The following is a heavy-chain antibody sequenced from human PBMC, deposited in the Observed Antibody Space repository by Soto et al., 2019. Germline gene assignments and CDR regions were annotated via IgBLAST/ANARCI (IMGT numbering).Heavy chain of an antibody. D-gene: IGHD3-3*01. CDR2: ISYDGSNK. J-gene: IGHJ4*02. CDR3: ARDKRDLRFLEWSYYFDH. CDR1: GFTFSRYA. Sequence: QVQLVESGGGVVQPGRSLRLSCAASGFTFSRYAMHWVRQAPGRGLEWVAVISYDGSNKYYADSVKGRFTISRDNSKNTLYLQMNSLRAEDTAVYYCARDKRDLRFLEWSYYFDHWGQGTLVTVSS. V-gene: IGHV3-30-3*01.